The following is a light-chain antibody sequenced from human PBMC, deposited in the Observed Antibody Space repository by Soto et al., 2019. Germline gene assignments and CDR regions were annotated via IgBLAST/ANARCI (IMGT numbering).Light chain of an antibody. V-gene: IGKV3-20*01. Sequence: EIVLTQSPGTLSFSPGERATLSCRASQSVGSSYLAWYQQKPGQAPRLLIYGASTRATGIPDRFSGSGSGTDFTLTISRLEPEDFAVYFCQQYDRSPQTFGQGTKVDI. CDR3: QQYDRSPQT. CDR1: QSVGSSY. CDR2: GAS. J-gene: IGKJ1*01.